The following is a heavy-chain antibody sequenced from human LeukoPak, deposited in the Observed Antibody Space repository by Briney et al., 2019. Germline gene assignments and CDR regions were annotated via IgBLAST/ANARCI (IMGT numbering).Heavy chain of an antibody. J-gene: IGHJ4*02. CDR1: GFTFSTYW. Sequence: GGSLRLSCAASGFTFSTYWMSWVRQTPGKGLECVANIKSDGSEKYYVDSVKGRFTVSRDNAKNSLYLQMNSLRAEDTATYYCAFPVRELRYWGQGTLVTVSS. CDR2: IKSDGSEK. V-gene: IGHV3-7*01. CDR3: AFPVRELRY. D-gene: IGHD3-10*01.